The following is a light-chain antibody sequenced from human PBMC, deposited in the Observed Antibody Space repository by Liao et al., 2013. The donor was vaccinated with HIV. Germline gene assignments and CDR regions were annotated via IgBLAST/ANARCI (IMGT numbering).Light chain of an antibody. CDR3: QAWASSTYV. V-gene: IGLV3-1*01. Sequence: SDELTQPSSVSVSPGQTASIACSGDELRDKYASWYQQRPGQSPVLVIYQDTKRPSGIPERFSGSNSGNTATLTISEIQAMDEGDYYCQAWASSTYVFGTGTKVTVL. J-gene: IGLJ1*01. CDR2: QDT. CDR1: ELRDKY.